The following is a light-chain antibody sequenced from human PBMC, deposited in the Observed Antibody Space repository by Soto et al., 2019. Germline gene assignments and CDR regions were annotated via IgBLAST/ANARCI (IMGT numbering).Light chain of an antibody. V-gene: IGKV3-20*01. CDR1: QSVSSSY. Sequence: EIVLTQSPGTLSLSPGERATLSCRASQSVSSSYLAWYQQKPGQAPRLLIYGASSRATGIPDRFSGSGSGTYFTLTISKLDPEDFAVYYCQQYGSSHRAFGQGTKVEIK. J-gene: IGKJ1*01. CDR3: QQYGSSHRA. CDR2: GAS.